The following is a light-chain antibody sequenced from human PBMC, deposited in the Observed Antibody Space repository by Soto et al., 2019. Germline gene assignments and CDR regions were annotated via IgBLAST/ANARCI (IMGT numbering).Light chain of an antibody. J-gene: IGLJ1*01. CDR3: AAWDDSSLDV. CDR1: SSNIGSNY. CDR2: RNN. V-gene: IGLV1-47*01. Sequence: QSVLTQPPSASGTPGQRVTISCSGSSSNIGSNYVYWYQQLPGTAPKLLIYRNNQRPSGVPDRFSGSKSGTSASLAISGLRSEDEADYYCAAWDDSSLDVFGTGTKLTVL.